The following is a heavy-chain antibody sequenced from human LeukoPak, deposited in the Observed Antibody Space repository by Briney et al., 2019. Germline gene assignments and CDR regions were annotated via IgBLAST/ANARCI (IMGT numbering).Heavy chain of an antibody. J-gene: IGHJ6*03. CDR1: GDTFTTYD. Sequence: ASVKVSCKASGDTFTTYDINWVRQAPGQGLEWMGWMYPKSGNTVYAQKFQGRVIMTRDTSKSTAYMELSSLRSEDTAVYYCGRAITIFDYYYMDVWGKGSTVTVSS. D-gene: IGHD3-3*01. CDR3: GRAITIFDYYYMDV. CDR2: MYPKSGNT. V-gene: IGHV1-8*01.